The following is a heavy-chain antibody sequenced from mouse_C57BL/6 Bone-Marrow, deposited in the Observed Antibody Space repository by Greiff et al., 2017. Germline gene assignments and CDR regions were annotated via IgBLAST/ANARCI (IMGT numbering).Heavy chain of an antibody. Sequence: QVQLQQPGTDLVKPGASVKLSCKASGYTSTSYWLHWVKQRPGQGLEWIGNINPSNGGTNYNEKFKRKATLTVDKSSRTAYMRLSSLTSEDCAVDYCASSCWFAYGGKGALVTGSA. V-gene: IGHV1-53*01. J-gene: IGHJ3*01. CDR2: INPSNGGT. CDR1: GYTSTSYW. CDR3: ASSCWFAY.